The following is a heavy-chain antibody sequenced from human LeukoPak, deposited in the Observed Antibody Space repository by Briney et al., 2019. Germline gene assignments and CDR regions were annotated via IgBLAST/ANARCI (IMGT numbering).Heavy chain of an antibody. J-gene: IGHJ4*02. CDR3: TKDQPGYKCD. Sequence: RGSLRLSCAAPGFTFSIYGMSWVRQALEKGLEWVSPISGSGDRTYHTDSVKGRFTISRDNSKKTLYLQMNNVRAEDTAVYYCTKDQPGYKCDWGQGTLVTVSS. CDR2: ISGSGDRT. CDR1: GFTFSIYG. D-gene: IGHD1-14*01. V-gene: IGHV3-23*01.